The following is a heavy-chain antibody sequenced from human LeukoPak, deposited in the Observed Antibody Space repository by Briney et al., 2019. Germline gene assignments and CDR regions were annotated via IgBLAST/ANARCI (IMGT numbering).Heavy chain of an antibody. CDR3: AKDREFCTSTTCFYDY. Sequence: GGSLRLSCAASGFTFSSFAMSWVRQAPGKGLEWVAAISASGGTTYYADSVRGRFTISRDNSKSTLSLHMNSLRAGDTAVFYCAKDREFCTSTTCFYDYWGQGTLVTVSS. D-gene: IGHD2-2*01. V-gene: IGHV3-23*01. J-gene: IGHJ4*02. CDR2: ISASGGTT. CDR1: GFTFSSFA.